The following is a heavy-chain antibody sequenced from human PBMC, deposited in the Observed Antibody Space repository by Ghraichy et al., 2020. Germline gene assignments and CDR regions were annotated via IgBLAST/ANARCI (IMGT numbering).Heavy chain of an antibody. J-gene: IGHJ5*02. Sequence: SETLSLTCTVSGGSISSSSYYWGWIRQPPGKGLEWIGSIYYSGSTYYNPSLKSRVTISVDTSKNQFSLKLSSVTAADTAVYYCARHRERVYYDFWSGYSLGWFDPWGQGTLVTVSS. CDR2: IYYSGST. CDR3: ARHRERVYYDFWSGYSLGWFDP. D-gene: IGHD3-3*01. V-gene: IGHV4-39*01. CDR1: GGSISSSSYY.